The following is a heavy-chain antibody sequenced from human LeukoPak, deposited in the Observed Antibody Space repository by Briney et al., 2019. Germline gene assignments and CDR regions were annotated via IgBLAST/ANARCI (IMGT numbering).Heavy chain of an antibody. CDR3: AREAGSSWFAPLDY. V-gene: IGHV3-48*03. Sequence: GGSLRLSCAASGFTFSSYEMNWVRQAPGKGLDCVSYISSSGSTIYYADSVKGRFTISRDNAKNSLYLQMNSLRAEDTAVYYCAREAGSSWFAPLDYWGQGTLVTVSS. CDR2: ISSSGSTI. D-gene: IGHD6-13*01. CDR1: GFTFSSYE. J-gene: IGHJ4*02.